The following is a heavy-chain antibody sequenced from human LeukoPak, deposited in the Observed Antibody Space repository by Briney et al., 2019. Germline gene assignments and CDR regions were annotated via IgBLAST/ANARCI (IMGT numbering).Heavy chain of an antibody. CDR3: AHRLTRDAFDI. Sequence: SGPTLVNPTQTLTLTCTFSGFSLSTSGVGVGWIRQPLGKALECLAVIYWNDDKRFNPSLKSRLTITKDTSKNQVVLTMTNMDPVDAATYYCAHRLTRDAFDIWGQGTVVTVSS. D-gene: IGHD1-1*01. CDR2: IYWNDDK. V-gene: IGHV2-5*01. CDR1: GFSLSTSGVG. J-gene: IGHJ3*02.